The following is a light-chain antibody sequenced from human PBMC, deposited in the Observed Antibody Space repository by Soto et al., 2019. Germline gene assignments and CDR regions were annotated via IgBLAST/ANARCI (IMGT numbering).Light chain of an antibody. CDR3: SSYTSSSTVV. V-gene: IGLV2-14*01. CDR1: SSDVGGYNY. Sequence: QSALTQPASVSGSPGQSITISCTGTSSDVGGYNYVSWYQQHPGKAPKLVIFDVSNRPSGVSYRFSGSKSGNTAFLTISGLQAEDEADYYCSSYTSSSTVVFGGGTKLTVL. J-gene: IGLJ2*01. CDR2: DVS.